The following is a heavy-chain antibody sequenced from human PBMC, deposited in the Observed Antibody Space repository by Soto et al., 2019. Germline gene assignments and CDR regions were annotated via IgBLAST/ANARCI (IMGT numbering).Heavy chain of an antibody. V-gene: IGHV1-18*01. CDR2: ISAYNGNT. CDR3: ARSPPSTYYFWSGYYVPDAFDI. Sequence: GASVKVSCKASCYTFTSYGISWVRQAPGQGLEWMGWISAYNGNTNYAQKLQGRVTMTTDTSTSTAYMELRSLRSDDTAEYYCARSPPSTYYFWSGYYVPDAFDIWGQGTMVTVSS. D-gene: IGHD3-3*01. J-gene: IGHJ3*02. CDR1: CYTFTSYG.